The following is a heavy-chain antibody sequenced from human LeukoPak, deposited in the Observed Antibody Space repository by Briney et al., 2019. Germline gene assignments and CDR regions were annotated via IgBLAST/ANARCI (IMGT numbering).Heavy chain of an antibody. CDR1: GGSISSGDYY. J-gene: IGHJ5*02. CDR3: ARSTAAGTVNWFDP. Sequence: PSETLSLTCTVSGGSISSGDYYWSWIRQPPGKGLEWLGYIYYSGSTYYNPSLKSRVTISVDTSKNQFSLKLSSVTAADTAVYYCARSTAAGTVNWFDPWGQGTLVTVSS. D-gene: IGHD6-13*01. V-gene: IGHV4-30-4*01. CDR2: IYYSGST.